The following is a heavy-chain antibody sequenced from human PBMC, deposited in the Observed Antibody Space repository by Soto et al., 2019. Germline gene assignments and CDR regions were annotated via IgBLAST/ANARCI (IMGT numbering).Heavy chain of an antibody. CDR3: AREGGDGVDY. CDR2: IYYSGST. D-gene: IGHD3-16*01. J-gene: IGHJ4*02. CDR1: GGTISSGRYY. V-gene: IGHV4-31*03. Sequence: QVQLQESGPGLVKPSQTLSLTCTVSGGTISSGRYYWSWIRQHPGKGLEWIGYIYYSGSTYYNPSLKSRVTILVDTAKNQFSLKLSSVTAADTAVYYCAREGGDGVDYWGQGTLVTVSS.